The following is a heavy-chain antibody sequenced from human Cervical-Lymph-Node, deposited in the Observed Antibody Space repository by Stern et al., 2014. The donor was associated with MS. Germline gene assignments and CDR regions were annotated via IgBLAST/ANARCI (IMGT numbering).Heavy chain of an antibody. CDR3: AREGSVTNALDI. V-gene: IGHV1-2*06. CDR2: INPHNGGT. CDR1: GYTFTDYY. D-gene: IGHD3-10*01. Sequence: VQSGAEVKNPGASVRVSCKASGYTFTDYYFHWVRQSSGQGLEWMGRINPHNGGTDYAQKFQGRVTITRDRSINTAYMHLSSLTSDDAAVYYCAREGSVTNALDIWGQGTMVSVSS. J-gene: IGHJ3*02.